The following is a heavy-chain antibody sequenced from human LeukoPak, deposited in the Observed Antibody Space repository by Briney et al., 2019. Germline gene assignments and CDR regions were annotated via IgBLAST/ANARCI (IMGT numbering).Heavy chain of an antibody. J-gene: IGHJ6*03. Sequence: ASVKVSCKASGYTFTSYDINWVRQATGQGLEWMGWMYPNSGNTGYAQKFQGRVTITRNTSISTAYMELSSLRSEDTAVYYCARGVRSIAARRQSYYYYYMDVWGKGTTVTVSS. CDR1: GYTFTSYD. V-gene: IGHV1-8*03. CDR2: MYPNSGNT. D-gene: IGHD6-6*01. CDR3: ARGVRSIAARRQSYYYYYMDV.